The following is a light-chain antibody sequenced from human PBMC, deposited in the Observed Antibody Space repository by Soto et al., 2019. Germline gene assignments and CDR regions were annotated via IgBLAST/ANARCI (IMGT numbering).Light chain of an antibody. Sequence: MNNSPFAMSACVGDSVTITCRASQSIKNRLALHQQKPGKSPKVLIYDASNLKSGVPSRFSGSGSGTEFTLTISNLQPEYCATYCCQQGYSIAWTFGQGTKVDIK. J-gene: IGKJ1*01. CDR1: QSIKNR. CDR2: DAS. V-gene: IGKV1-5*01. CDR3: QQGYSIAWT.